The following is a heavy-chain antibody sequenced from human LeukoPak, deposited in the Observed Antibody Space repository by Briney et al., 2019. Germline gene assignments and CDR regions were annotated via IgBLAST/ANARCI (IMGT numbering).Heavy chain of an antibody. V-gene: IGHV4-61*02. D-gene: IGHD3-16*02. CDR3: ARLNMITFGGVIVSYFDY. Sequence: SETLSLTCTVSGGSISSGSYYWSWIRQPAGKGLEWIGRIYTSGSTNYNPSLKSRVTISVDTSKNQFSLKLSSVTAADTAVYYCARLNMITFGGVIVSYFDYWGQGTLVTVSS. CDR1: GGSISSGSYY. J-gene: IGHJ4*02. CDR2: IYTSGST.